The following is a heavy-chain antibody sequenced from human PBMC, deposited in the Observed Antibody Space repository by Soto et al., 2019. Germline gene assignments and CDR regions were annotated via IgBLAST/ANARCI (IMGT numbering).Heavy chain of an antibody. V-gene: IGHV5-51*01. CDR3: ARSGRGEPMDTAMVPYHYYYYYGMDV. J-gene: IGHJ6*02. CDR2: IYPGDSDT. CDR1: GYSFTSYW. D-gene: IGHD5-18*01. Sequence: PGESLKISCKGSGYSFTSYWIGWVRQMPGKGLEWMGIIYPGDSDTRYSPSFQGQVTISADXXISTAYLQWSSLKASDTAMYYCARSGRGEPMDTAMVPYHYYYYYGMDVWGQGTTVTVSS.